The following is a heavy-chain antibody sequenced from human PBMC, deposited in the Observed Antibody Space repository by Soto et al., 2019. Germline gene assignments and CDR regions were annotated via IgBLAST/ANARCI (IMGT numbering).Heavy chain of an antibody. Sequence: GGSLRLSCAASGFTFSSYGMHWVRQAPGKGLEWVAVISYDGSNKYYADSVKGRFTISRDNSKNTLYLQMNSLRTEDTAVYYCANNLPSWSHRTTVDYYYYMDVRGKGTTVTVSS. CDR2: ISYDGSNK. V-gene: IGHV3-30*18. CDR3: ANNLPSWSHRTTVDYYYYMDV. CDR1: GFTFSSYG. D-gene: IGHD4-4*01. J-gene: IGHJ6*03.